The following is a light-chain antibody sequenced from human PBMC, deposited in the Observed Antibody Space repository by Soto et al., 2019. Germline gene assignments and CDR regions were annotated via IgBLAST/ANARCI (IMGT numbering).Light chain of an antibody. CDR2: GAS. CDR3: QQRNIWPPVT. V-gene: IGKV3D-20*02. J-gene: IGKJ5*01. Sequence: EIVLTQSPGTLSFSPGDRATLSCRAIQSVSSSYLAWYQQKPGQAPRLLIYGASNRATGIPARFSGSGSGTDFTLTISSLEPEDSAIYYCQQRNIWPPVTFGQGTRLEIK. CDR1: QSVSSSY.